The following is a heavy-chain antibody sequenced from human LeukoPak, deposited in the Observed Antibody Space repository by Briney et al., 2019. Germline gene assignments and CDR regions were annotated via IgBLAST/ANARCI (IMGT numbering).Heavy chain of an antibody. CDR1: GFTFSSYS. J-gene: IGHJ5*02. CDR3: ARDLGQYYDTSDNWFDP. CDR2: TSSSSSYI. Sequence: GGSLRLSCAASGFTFSSYSMNWVRQAPGKGLEWVSSTSSSSSYIYYADSVKGRFTISRDNAKNTLNLQMNSLRAEDTAVYYCARDLGQYYDTSDNWFDPWGQGTLVTVSS. D-gene: IGHD3-22*01. V-gene: IGHV3-21*01.